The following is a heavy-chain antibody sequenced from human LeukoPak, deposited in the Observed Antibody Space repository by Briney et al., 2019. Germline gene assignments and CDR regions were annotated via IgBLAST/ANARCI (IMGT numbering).Heavy chain of an antibody. CDR2: IKWNGGST. Sequence: GGSLRLSCAASGFTFDDYGMRWVRRAPGKGGEGVSSIKWNGGSTGYGDSVKGRFTISRDNAKNSLYLQMNSLRAEDTALYYCARDGGDCSGDSCYVDYWGQGTLVTVSS. D-gene: IGHD2-15*01. CDR3: ARDGGDCSGDSCYVDY. V-gene: IGHV3-20*04. J-gene: IGHJ4*02. CDR1: GFTFDDYG.